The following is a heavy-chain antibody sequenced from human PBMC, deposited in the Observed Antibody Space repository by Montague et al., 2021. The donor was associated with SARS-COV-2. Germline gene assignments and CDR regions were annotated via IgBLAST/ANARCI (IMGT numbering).Heavy chain of an antibody. J-gene: IGHJ6*02. CDR1: GGSISSSNYY. V-gene: IGHV4-39*07. Sequence: SETLSLPCTVSGGSISSSNYYWGWIRQPPGKGLEWIGNMYYSGSTYYNPSLKSRVTISIDTSKNQFSLKLSCVTAADTAVYYCARDDSVLQGVTKGMDAWGQGTTVTVSS. CDR3: ARDDSVLQGVTKGMDA. D-gene: IGHD3-10*01. CDR2: MYYSGST.